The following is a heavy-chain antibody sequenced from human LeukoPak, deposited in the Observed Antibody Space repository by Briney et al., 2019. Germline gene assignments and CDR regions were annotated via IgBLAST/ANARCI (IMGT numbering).Heavy chain of an antibody. CDR3: AKGSGSYWAYYFDY. CDR1: GYTFTSYD. CDR2: MNPNSGNT. J-gene: IGHJ4*02. V-gene: IGHV1-8*01. Sequence: ASVKVSCKASGYTFTSYDINWVRQATGQGLEWMGWMNPNSGNTGYAQKFQGRVTMTRNTSISTAYTELSSLRSEDTAVYYCAKGSGSYWAYYFDYWGQGTLVTVSS. D-gene: IGHD3-10*01.